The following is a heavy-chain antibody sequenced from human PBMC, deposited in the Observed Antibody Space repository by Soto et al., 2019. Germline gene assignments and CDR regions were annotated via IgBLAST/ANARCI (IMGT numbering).Heavy chain of an antibody. Sequence: QVQLQQWGAGLLKPSETLSLTCAVYGGSFSGYQWSWIRQTPGKGLEWIGEINDSGHINYNPSLKSRVTILVDTAKKQISLKLSSVTAADTAVYYCARGLILWFGELSRRGGYYYYMDGWGKGTTVTVSS. CDR1: GGSFSGYQ. CDR2: INDSGHI. J-gene: IGHJ6*03. CDR3: ARGLILWFGELSRRGGYYYYMDG. V-gene: IGHV4-34*01. D-gene: IGHD3-10*01.